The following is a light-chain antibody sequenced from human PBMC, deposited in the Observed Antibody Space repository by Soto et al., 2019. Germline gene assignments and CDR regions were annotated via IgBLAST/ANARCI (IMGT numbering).Light chain of an antibody. Sequence: DLQMTQSPSSLSASVGDRVTITCQASQDISNHLNWYQQTSGKAPKLLIYGAYNLETGGTSRFSGGESGTHSTFTSTSLQPEAVATYFCQQCGNRPPIFGGGTKVEI. V-gene: IGKV1-33*01. CDR1: QDISNH. CDR3: QQCGNRPPI. CDR2: GAY. J-gene: IGKJ4*01.